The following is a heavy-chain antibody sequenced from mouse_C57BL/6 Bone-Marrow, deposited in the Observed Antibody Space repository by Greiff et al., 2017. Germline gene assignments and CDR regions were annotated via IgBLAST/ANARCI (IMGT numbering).Heavy chain of an antibody. J-gene: IGHJ2*01. CDR2: IYPSDSET. CDR3: ARGRVLLRCDY. Sequence: QVQLQQPGAELVRPGSSVKLSCKASGYTFTSYWMDWVKQRPGQGLEWIGNIYPSDSETHYNQKFKDKATMTVDKSSSTAYMQLSSLTSEDSAVYYCARGRVLLRCDYWGQGTTLTVSS. V-gene: IGHV1-61*01. CDR1: GYTFTSYW. D-gene: IGHD1-1*01.